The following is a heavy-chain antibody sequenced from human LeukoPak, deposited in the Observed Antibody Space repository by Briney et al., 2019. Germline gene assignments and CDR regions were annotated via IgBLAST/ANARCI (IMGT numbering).Heavy chain of an antibody. CDR3: ARESGGYYLAVVDY. V-gene: IGHV4-34*01. Sequence: SETLSLTCAAYGGSFSGYYWSWIRQPPGKGLEWIGEINHSGSTNYNPSLKSRVTISVDTSKNQFSLKLSSVTAADTAVYYCARESGGYYLAVVDYWGQGTLVTVSS. D-gene: IGHD3-22*01. J-gene: IGHJ4*02. CDR2: INHSGST. CDR1: GGSFSGYY.